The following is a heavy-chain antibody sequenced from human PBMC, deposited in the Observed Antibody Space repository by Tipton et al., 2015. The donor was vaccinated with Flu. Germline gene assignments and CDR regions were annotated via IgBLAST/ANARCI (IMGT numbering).Heavy chain of an antibody. V-gene: IGHV4-34*01. Sequence: TLSLTCTVSGGSISSYYWSWIRQPPGKGLEWIGEINHSGSTNYNPSLKSRVTISVDTSKNQFSLKLSSVTAADTAVYYCARGYDYVFDYWGQGTLVTVSS. J-gene: IGHJ4*02. CDR3: ARGYDYVFDY. D-gene: IGHD3-16*01. CDR1: GGSISSYY. CDR2: INHSGST.